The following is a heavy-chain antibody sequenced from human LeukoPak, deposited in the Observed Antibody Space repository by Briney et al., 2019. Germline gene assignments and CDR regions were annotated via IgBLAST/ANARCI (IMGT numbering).Heavy chain of an antibody. CDR3: ARVESSSRAFDI. Sequence: PSETLSLTCAVYGGSFSGYYWSWIRQPPGKGLEWIGYIYHSGSTYYNPSLKSRVTISVDRSKNQFSLKLSSVTAADTAVYYCARVESSSRAFDIWGQGTMVTVSS. CDR2: IYHSGST. J-gene: IGHJ3*02. D-gene: IGHD2-2*01. V-gene: IGHV4-30-2*01. CDR1: GGSFSGYY.